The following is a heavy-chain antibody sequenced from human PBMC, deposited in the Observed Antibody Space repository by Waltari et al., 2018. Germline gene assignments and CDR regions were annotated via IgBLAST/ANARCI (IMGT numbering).Heavy chain of an antibody. V-gene: IGHV1-69*01. Sequence: QVQLVQSGAEVKKPGSSVKVSCKASGGTFSSYAIRWVRPAPGQGLEWMGGIIPNFGTANYAQKFQGRVTITADESTSTAYMELSSLRSEDTAVYYCALFLDYGGEWGGNYWGQGTLVTVSS. CDR3: ALFLDYGGEWGGNY. D-gene: IGHD4-17*01. J-gene: IGHJ4*02. CDR1: GGTFSSYA. CDR2: IIPNFGTA.